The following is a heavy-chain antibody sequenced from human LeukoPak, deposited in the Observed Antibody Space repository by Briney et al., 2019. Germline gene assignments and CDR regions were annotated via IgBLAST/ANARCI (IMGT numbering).Heavy chain of an antibody. CDR3: ARHLGESAFDAFDI. V-gene: IGHV5-51*01. CDR1: GYSFTGYW. CDR2: IYPGDSDT. J-gene: IGHJ3*02. D-gene: IGHD3-16*01. Sequence: GESLKISCKGSGYSFTGYWSGWVRQMPGKGLEWMGIIYPGDSDTRYSPSFQGQVTISADKSISTAYLHWSSLKASDTAMYYCARHLGESAFDAFDIWGQGTMVTVSS.